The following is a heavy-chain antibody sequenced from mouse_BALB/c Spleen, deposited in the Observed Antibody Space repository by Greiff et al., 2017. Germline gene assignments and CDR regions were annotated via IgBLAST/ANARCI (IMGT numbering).Heavy chain of an antibody. Sequence: EVQLQQSGPGLVKPSQSLSLTCTVTGYSITSDYAWNWIRQFPGNKLEWMGYISYSGSTSYNPSLKSRISITRDTSKNQFFLQLNSVTTEDTATYYCARYIYYDYDGLAYWGQGTLVTVSA. J-gene: IGHJ3*01. CDR3: ARYIYYDYDGLAY. CDR1: GYSITSDYA. V-gene: IGHV3-2*02. CDR2: ISYSGST. D-gene: IGHD2-4*01.